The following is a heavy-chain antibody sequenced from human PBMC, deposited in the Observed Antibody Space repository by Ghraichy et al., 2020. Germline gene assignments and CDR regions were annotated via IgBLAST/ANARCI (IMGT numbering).Heavy chain of an antibody. J-gene: IGHJ4*02. Sequence: ASVKVSCKASGYTFTSYGISWVRQAPGQGLEWMGWISAYNGNTNYAQKLQGRVTMTTDTSTSTAYMELRSLRSDDTAVYYCARDEAAEIAAAGIIDYWGQGTLVTVSS. CDR1: GYTFTSYG. D-gene: IGHD6-13*01. V-gene: IGHV1-18*01. CDR2: ISAYNGNT. CDR3: ARDEAAEIAAAGIIDY.